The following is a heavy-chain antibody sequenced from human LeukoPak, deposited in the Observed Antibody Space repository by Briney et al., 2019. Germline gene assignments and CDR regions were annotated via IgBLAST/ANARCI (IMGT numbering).Heavy chain of an antibody. D-gene: IGHD6-13*01. V-gene: IGHV3-30*18. CDR2: ISYDGSNQ. CDR3: AKDPSAAGTAHFFDY. J-gene: IGHJ4*02. CDR1: GFTFSNFG. Sequence: GGSLRLSCAASGFTFSNFGIHWVRQAPGKGLEWVALISYDGSNQYYADSVKGRFTISRDNSKNTLYLQMNSLRAEDTAVYYCAKDPSAAGTAHFFDYWGQGTLVTVSS.